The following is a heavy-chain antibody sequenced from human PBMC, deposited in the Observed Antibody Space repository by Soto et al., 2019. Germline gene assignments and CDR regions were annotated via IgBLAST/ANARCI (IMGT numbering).Heavy chain of an antibody. V-gene: IGHV3-33*01. CDR1: RLTFSTYG. CDR3: AGEPRGGAYDMDV. CDR2: IWSDASRQ. D-gene: IGHD3-16*01. J-gene: IGHJ6*02. Sequence: QVQLVESGGGVVQPGTSLRLSCAASRLTFSTYGMHWVRQAPGKVREWVGLIWSDASRQFYADSVKGRFSISRDNSRYTLVLEMNGLRVEDTAVYYCAGEPRGGAYDMDVWGQGTTVTVSS.